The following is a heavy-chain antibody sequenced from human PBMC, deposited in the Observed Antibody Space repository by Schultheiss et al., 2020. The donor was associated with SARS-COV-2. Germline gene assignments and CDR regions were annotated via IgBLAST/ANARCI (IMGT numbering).Heavy chain of an antibody. CDR2: ISSSGSTI. V-gene: IGHV3-48*04. D-gene: IGHD3-16*01. CDR3: ARERGGWFDP. Sequence: GGSLRLSCAASGFTFSSYSMNWVRQAPGKGLEWVSYISSSGSTIYYADSVKGRFTISRDNAKNSLYLQMNSLRAEDTSMYYCARERGGWFDPWGQGTLVTVSS. CDR1: GFTFSSYS. J-gene: IGHJ5*02.